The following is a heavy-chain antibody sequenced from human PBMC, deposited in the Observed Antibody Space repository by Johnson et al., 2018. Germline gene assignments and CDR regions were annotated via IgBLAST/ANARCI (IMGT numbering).Heavy chain of an antibody. D-gene: IGHD3-22*01. CDR3: ARGGYYDSSGYYGVAFDI. CDR1: GFTFSSYA. V-gene: IGHV3-30-3*01. Sequence: VQLVESGGGVVQPGRSLRLSCAASGFTFSSYAMHWVRQAPGKGLEWVAVISYDGSNKYYADSVKGRFTISRDNSKNTLYLQRNSLRAEDTDVYYCARGGYYDSSGYYGVAFDIWGQGTMVTVSS. J-gene: IGHJ3*02. CDR2: ISYDGSNK.